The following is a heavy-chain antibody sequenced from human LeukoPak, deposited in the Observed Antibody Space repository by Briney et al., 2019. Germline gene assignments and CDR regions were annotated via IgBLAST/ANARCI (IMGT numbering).Heavy chain of an antibody. Sequence: GRSLRLSCAASGFTFSNYGMHWVRQAPGKGLEWVSSISGSGDSTFYADSVKGRFSISRDNSKNTLYLQVNGLRTEDTAVYYCAKDRLLNCRGDCYIFDYWGQGTVVTVSS. J-gene: IGHJ4*02. D-gene: IGHD2-21*02. V-gene: IGHV3-23*01. CDR1: GFTFSNYG. CDR2: ISGSGDST. CDR3: AKDRLLNCRGDCYIFDY.